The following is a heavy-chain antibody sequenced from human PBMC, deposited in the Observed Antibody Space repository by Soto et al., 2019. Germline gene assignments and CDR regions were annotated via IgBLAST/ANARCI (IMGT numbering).Heavy chain of an antibody. D-gene: IGHD6-19*01. Sequence: AGGSLRLSCAASGFTFSSFPMHWVRQAPGKGLEHVSTVSRNGGSTNYADSVKDRFTISRDNSKNTLYLQMRSLKVEDTAVYYCARAHSSGWPRGYWGQGTLVTVSS. CDR3: ARAHSSGWPRGY. V-gene: IGHV3-64D*06. J-gene: IGHJ4*02. CDR2: VSRNGGST. CDR1: GFTFSSFP.